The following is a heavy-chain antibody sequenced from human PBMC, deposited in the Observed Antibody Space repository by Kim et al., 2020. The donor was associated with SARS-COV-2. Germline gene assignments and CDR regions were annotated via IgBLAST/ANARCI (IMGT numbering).Heavy chain of an antibody. J-gene: IGHJ4*01. CDR3: GTNKGSYYYDSSGYCDY. D-gene: IGHD3-22*01. CDR1: GFTFSSYA. CDR2: ISYDGSNK. Sequence: GGSLRLSCAASGFTFSSYAMHWVRQAPGKGLEWVAVISYDGSNKYYADSVKGRFTISRDNSKNTLYLQMNSLRAEDTAVYYCGTNKGSYYYDSSGYCDY. V-gene: IGHV3-30*04.